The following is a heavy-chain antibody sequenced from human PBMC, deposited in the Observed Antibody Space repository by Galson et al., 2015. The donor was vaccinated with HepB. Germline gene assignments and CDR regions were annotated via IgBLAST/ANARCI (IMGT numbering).Heavy chain of an antibody. CDR1: GFTFSSYG. CDR2: IWYDGSNK. J-gene: IGHJ6*02. Sequence: SLRLSCAASGFTFSSYGMHWVRQAPGKGLEWVALIWYDGSNKHYADSVRGRFTISRDNSKNTVYLQMNNLRAEDTAVYYCAREKDGMGVWGQGTTVTVSS. V-gene: IGHV3-33*01. CDR3: AREKDGMGV.